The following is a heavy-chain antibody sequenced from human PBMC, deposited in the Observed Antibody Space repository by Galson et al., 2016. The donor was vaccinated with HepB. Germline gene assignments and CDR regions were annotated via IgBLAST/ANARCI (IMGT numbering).Heavy chain of an antibody. CDR3: ARAADVPAMGATCLDS. D-gene: IGHD1-26*01. V-gene: IGHV4-34*01. CDR2: ISHTGSI. J-gene: IGHJ5*01. Sequence: SETLSLTCAVYGGSFSGSYWTWIRQPPGKGLEWIGEISHTGSINISPSLRGRVSISLDKSKNQFSLKVHSVTAADTDVYYCARAADVPAMGATCLDSWGQGILVTVSS. CDR1: GGSFSGSY.